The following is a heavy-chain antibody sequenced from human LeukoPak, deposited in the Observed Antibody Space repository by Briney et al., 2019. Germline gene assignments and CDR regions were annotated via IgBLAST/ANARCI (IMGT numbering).Heavy chain of an antibody. CDR1: GFTFNSYS. Sequence: PGGSLRLSCAASGFTFNSYSMHWVRQAPGKGLEYVSAISGSGGSTYYADSVKGRFTISRDNSKNTLYLQMNSLRAEDTAVYYCAKAGGYQLLFDWYFDLWGRGTLVTVSS. CDR3: AKAGGYQLLFDWYFDL. D-gene: IGHD2-2*01. V-gene: IGHV3-23*01. CDR2: ISGSGGST. J-gene: IGHJ2*01.